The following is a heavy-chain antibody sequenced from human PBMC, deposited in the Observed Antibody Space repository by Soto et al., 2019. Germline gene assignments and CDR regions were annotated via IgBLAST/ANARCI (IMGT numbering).Heavy chain of an antibody. Sequence: EVQLLESGGGLVQPGGSLRLSCVASAFTFSRFAMSWVRQTPGKGLEWVSAISGSGDKTFYADSVKGRFTISRDNSKNTLYLQMTSLRVEDTAVYYCAKGLSGSGAYQWFAPWGQGPLVTVSS. CDR2: ISGSGDKT. CDR1: AFTFSRFA. J-gene: IGHJ5*02. D-gene: IGHD3-10*01. CDR3: AKGLSGSGAYQWFAP. V-gene: IGHV3-23*01.